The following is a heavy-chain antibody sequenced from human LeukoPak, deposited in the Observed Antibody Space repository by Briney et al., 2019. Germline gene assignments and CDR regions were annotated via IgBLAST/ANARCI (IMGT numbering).Heavy chain of an antibody. V-gene: IGHV4-39*01. CDR1: GGSISSRSYY. D-gene: IGHD2-2*03. CDR3: AGLDPVSDGDY. CDR2: IYYSGST. J-gene: IGHJ4*02. Sequence: SETLSLTCTVSGGSISSRSYYWGWIRKPPGKGLEWIGNIYYSGSTYYNPSLKSRVTISVDTSKNQFSLKLSSVTAADTAVYYCAGLDPVSDGDYWGQGTLVTVSS.